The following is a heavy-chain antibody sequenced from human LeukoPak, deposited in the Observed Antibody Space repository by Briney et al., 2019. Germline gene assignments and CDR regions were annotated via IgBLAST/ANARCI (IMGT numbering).Heavy chain of an antibody. V-gene: IGHV5-51*01. J-gene: IGHJ4*02. Sequence: RGESLRISCQGSGYTFTTYWIGWARQMPGKGLEWMGIIYPGGSDTRYSPSFQSQVTISVDKSIRTAYLQWSSLKASDTAMYYCARVHREGYISAWDPIDYWGQGTLVTVST. D-gene: IGHD5-24*01. CDR2: IYPGGSDT. CDR1: GYTFTTYW. CDR3: ARVHREGYISAWDPIDY.